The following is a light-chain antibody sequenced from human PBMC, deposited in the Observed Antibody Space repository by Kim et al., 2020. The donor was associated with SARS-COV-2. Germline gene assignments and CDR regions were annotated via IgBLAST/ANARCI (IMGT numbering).Light chain of an antibody. V-gene: IGLV3-1*01. J-gene: IGLJ2*01. CDR1: KLGNKY. Sequence: SASPGQTASVTCSGDKLGNKYASWYQQRPGQSPVLVIYQDTKRPSGIPERFSGSNSGNTATLTISGTQAMDEGDYYCQAWDSSTVVFGGGTQLTVL. CDR3: QAWDSSTVV. CDR2: QDT.